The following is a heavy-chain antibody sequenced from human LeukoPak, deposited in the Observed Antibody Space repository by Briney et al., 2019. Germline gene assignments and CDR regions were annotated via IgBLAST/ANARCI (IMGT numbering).Heavy chain of an antibody. CDR3: ARVHSSGWYGYYFDY. V-gene: IGHV1-69*02. CDR1: GGTLSSYT. D-gene: IGHD6-19*01. Sequence: ASVKVSCKASGGTLSSYTISWVRQAPGQGLEWMGRIIPIPGIANYAQKFQGRVTITADKSTSTAYMELSSLRSEDTAVYYCARVHSSGWYGYYFDYWGQGTLVTVSS. J-gene: IGHJ4*02. CDR2: IIPIPGIA.